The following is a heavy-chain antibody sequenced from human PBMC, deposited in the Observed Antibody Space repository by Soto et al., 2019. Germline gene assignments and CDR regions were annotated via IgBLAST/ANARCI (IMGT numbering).Heavy chain of an antibody. V-gene: IGHV2-70*11. CDR3: ARTLSGYVYFDY. CDR1: GFSLSTSGMC. D-gene: IGHD5-12*01. CDR2: IDWDSDK. J-gene: IGHJ4*02. Sequence: SGPTLVNPTQTLTLTCTFSGFSLSTSGMCVSWIRQPPGKALEWLARIDWDSDKYYSTSLKTRLTISKDTSKNQVVLTMTNMDPVDTATYYCARTLSGYVYFDYWGQGTLVTISS.